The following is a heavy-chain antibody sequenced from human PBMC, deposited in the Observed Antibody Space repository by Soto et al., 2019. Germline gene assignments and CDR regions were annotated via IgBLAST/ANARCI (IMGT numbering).Heavy chain of an antibody. Sequence: GASVKVSCKASGGTFSSYAISWVRQAPGQGLEWMGGIIPIFGTANYAQKFQGRVTITADESTSTAYMELSSLRSEDTAVYYCAIHYCTNGVCQNWFDPWGQGTLVTVSS. D-gene: IGHD2-8*01. CDR3: AIHYCTNGVCQNWFDP. V-gene: IGHV1-69*13. CDR2: IIPIFGTA. CDR1: GGTFSSYA. J-gene: IGHJ5*02.